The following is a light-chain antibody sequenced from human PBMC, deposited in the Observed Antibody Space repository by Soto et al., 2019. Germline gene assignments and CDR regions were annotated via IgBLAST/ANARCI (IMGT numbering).Light chain of an antibody. CDR2: QAS. CDR3: QQYNSYPWT. J-gene: IGKJ1*01. Sequence: DIQMTQSPSTLSASVGDRVTITCRASQSIRSWLAWYQQRPGKAPKLLIYQASSLEIGVPSRFSGSGSGTEFTLTISSLQPDDFAPYYCQQYNSYPWTFGQGTKVEIK. V-gene: IGKV1-5*03. CDR1: QSIRSW.